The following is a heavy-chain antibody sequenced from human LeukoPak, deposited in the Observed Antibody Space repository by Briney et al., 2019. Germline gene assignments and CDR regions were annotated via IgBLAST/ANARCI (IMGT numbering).Heavy chain of an antibody. CDR2: INPNSGGT. CDR3: ARAPPYYDYVWGSYRYNTRFDY. J-gene: IGHJ4*02. Sequence: GASVKVSCKASGYTFTGYYMHWVRQAPGQGLEWMGWINPNSGGTNYAQKFQGRVTMTRDKAISTAYMELSRLRSDDTAVYYCARAPPYYDYVWGSYRYNTRFDYWGQGTLVTVSS. D-gene: IGHD3-16*02. V-gene: IGHV1-2*02. CDR1: GYTFTGYY.